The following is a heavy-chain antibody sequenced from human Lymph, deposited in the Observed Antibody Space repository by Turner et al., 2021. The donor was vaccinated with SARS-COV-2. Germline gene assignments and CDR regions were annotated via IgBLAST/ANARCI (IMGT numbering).Heavy chain of an antibody. CDR2: IHYSGNI. CDR1: GGSISSRSYY. Sequence: QLQLQESGPGLVKPSETLSLTCAVSGGSISSRSYYWGWIRQPPGKGLAWIGSIHYSGNIYYNPSLKSRVTISVDTSKNQFSLQLSSVTAADTAMYSCAIRFLEYLLPTGFDPWGQGTLVPVSS. V-gene: IGHV4-39*01. J-gene: IGHJ5*02. CDR3: AIRFLEYLLPTGFDP. D-gene: IGHD3-3*01.